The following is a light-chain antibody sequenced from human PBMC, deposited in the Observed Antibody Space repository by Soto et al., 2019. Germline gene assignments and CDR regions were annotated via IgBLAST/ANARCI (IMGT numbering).Light chain of an antibody. CDR2: SAS. Sequence: DIQLTQSPSVLSSSVGDTVTITCRASQALSNYLAWYQQKPVKAPDLLIYSASTLQSGVPSRFSGSGSETEFSLTIRALQPEDFATYYCQQLSRYPLTFGGGTKVDI. J-gene: IGKJ4*01. CDR1: QALSNY. V-gene: IGKV1-9*01. CDR3: QQLSRYPLT.